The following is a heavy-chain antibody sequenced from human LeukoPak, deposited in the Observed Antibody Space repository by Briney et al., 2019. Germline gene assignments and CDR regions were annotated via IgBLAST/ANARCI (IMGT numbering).Heavy chain of an antibody. J-gene: IGHJ4*02. Sequence: PGGSLRLSCAASGFTVNSNYLSWVRQAPGKGLEWVSTLYNTGNTYYANSVKGRLSISRDNSKNTLFLQMNSLRAEDTAVYYCARLTADGRLYVVDWGPGTLVTVSS. D-gene: IGHD6-13*01. CDR3: ARLTADGRLYVVD. CDR2: LYNTGNT. CDR1: GFTVNSNY. V-gene: IGHV3-53*01.